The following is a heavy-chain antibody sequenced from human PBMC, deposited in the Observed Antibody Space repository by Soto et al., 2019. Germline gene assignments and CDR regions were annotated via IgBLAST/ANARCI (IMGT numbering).Heavy chain of an antibody. CDR3: AREAVAVYNWFDP. J-gene: IGHJ5*02. V-gene: IGHV4-59*01. CDR2: IYYSGST. CDR1: GGSISSYY. Sequence: PSQTLSLTGTVSGGSISSYYCSYTRQPPGKGLEWIGYIYYSGSTNYNPSLKSRVTISVDTSKNQFSLKLSSVTAADTAVYYCAREAVAVYNWFDPWGQGTLVTVSS. D-gene: IGHD6-19*01.